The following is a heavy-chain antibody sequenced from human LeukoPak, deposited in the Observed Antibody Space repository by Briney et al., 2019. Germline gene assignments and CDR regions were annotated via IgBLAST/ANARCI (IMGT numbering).Heavy chain of an antibody. CDR2: IKEDGSDR. J-gene: IGHJ3*02. V-gene: IGHV3-7*01. CDR3: ASTLTFDK. Sequence: PGGSLRLSCAASGFALSSYWMTWVRQAPGKGLEWVASIKEDGSDRYNVDSVKGRFTISRDNAKNSLSLQMSSLGAEDTAVYYCASTLTFDKWGLGILVTVSS. CDR1: GFALSSYW.